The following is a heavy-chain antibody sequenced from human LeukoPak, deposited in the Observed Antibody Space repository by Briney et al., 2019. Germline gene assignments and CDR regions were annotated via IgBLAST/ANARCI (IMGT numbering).Heavy chain of an antibody. D-gene: IGHD4-11*01. CDR1: GFTFSSYA. V-gene: IGHV3-30-3*01. CDR3: ARDLYSNYGGVDY. CDR2: ISYDGSNK. J-gene: IGHJ4*02. Sequence: PGGSLRLSCAASGFTFSSYAMHWVRQTPGKGLEWVAVISYDGSNKYYADSVKGRFTISRDNSKNTLYLQMNSLRAEDTAAYYCARDLYSNYGGVDYWGQGTLVTVSS.